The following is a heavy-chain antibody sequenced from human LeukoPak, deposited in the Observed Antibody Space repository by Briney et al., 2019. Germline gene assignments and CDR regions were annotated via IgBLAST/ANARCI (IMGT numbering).Heavy chain of an antibody. J-gene: IGHJ5*02. CDR2: INPNSGGT. CDR3: ARGRGGGSYEWSWFDP. V-gene: IGHV1-2*02. CDR1: GYTFTVYY. D-gene: IGHD2-15*01. Sequence: VASVSVSCKASGYTFTVYYMHWVRQAPGQGVEWMGWINPNSGGTNYAQKFQGRVTMTRDTSISTAYMELSRLRSDDTAVYYCARGRGGGSYEWSWFDPWGQGTLVAVSS.